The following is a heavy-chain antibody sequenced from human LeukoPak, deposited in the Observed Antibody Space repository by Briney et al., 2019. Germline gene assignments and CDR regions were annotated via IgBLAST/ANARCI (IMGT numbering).Heavy chain of an antibody. V-gene: IGHV3-7*01. CDR2: KKEDGSEK. CDR3: ARHRSGRSQDDAFDI. Sequence: GGPLRLSCAASGFMFSSYWMSWVRQAPGKGLEWVADKKEDGSEKYYVASVKGRFTISRQNAKTSLFLQMNSLRAEDTAVYYCARHRSGRSQDDAFDIWGQGTMVTVSS. J-gene: IGHJ3*02. D-gene: IGHD2-15*01. CDR1: GFMFSSYW.